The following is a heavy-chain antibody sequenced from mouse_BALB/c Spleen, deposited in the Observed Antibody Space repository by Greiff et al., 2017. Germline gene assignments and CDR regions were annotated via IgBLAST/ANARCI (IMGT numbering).Heavy chain of an antibody. V-gene: IGHV7-3*02. CDR1: GFTFTDYY. Sequence: EVQGVESGGGLVQPGGSLRLSCATSGFTFTDYYMSWVRQPPGKALEWLGFIRNKANGYTTEYSASVRGRFTISRDNSQSILYLQMNTLRAEDSATYYCARDGVAYYFDYWGQGTTLTVSS. CDR3: ARDGVAYYFDY. D-gene: IGHD1-1*02. CDR2: IRNKANGYTT. J-gene: IGHJ2*01.